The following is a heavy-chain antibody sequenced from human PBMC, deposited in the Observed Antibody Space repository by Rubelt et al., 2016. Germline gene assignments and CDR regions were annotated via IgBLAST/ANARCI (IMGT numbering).Heavy chain of an antibody. J-gene: IGHJ6*02. Sequence: QVQLQQWGAGLLKPSETLSLTCAVYGGSFSGYYWSWIRQPPGKGLEWIGEINHSGSTNYNPSLKGRGTISVDTSKNQCSLKLSSVAAADTAVYYCARGAVVPAATLIYYYYGMDVWGQGTTVTVSS. V-gene: IGHV4-34*01. CDR2: INHSGST. D-gene: IGHD2-2*01. CDR3: ARGAVVPAATLIYYYYGMDV. CDR1: GGSFSGYY.